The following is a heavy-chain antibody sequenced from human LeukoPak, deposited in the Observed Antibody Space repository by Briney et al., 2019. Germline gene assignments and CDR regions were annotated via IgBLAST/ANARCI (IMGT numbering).Heavy chain of an antibody. J-gene: IGHJ4*02. CDR1: GGSISSYY. Sequence: KPSETLSLTCTVSGGSISSYYWSWIRQPPGKGLEWIGYIYYSGSTNYNPSLKSRVTISVDTSKNQFSLKLSSVTAADTAVYYCARHAQYYDSSGTIDYWGQGTLVTVSS. D-gene: IGHD3-22*01. V-gene: IGHV4-59*08. CDR3: ARHAQYYDSSGTIDY. CDR2: IYYSGST.